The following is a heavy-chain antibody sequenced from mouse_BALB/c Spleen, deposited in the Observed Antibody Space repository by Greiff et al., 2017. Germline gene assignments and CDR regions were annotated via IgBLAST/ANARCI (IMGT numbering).Heavy chain of an antibody. V-gene: IGHV1S29*02. CDR3: ARVYYGSGYAMDY. Sequence: VHVKQSGPELVKPGASVKISCKASGYTFTDYNMHWVKQSHGKSLEWIGYIYPYNGGTGYNQKFKSKATLTVDNSSSTAYMELRSLTSEDSAVYYCARVYYGSGYAMDYWGQGTSVTVSS. CDR2: IYPYNGGT. J-gene: IGHJ4*01. D-gene: IGHD1-1*01. CDR1: GYTFTDYN.